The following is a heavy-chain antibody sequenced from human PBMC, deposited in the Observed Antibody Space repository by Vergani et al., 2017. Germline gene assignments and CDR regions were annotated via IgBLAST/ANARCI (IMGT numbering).Heavy chain of an antibody. D-gene: IGHD1-1*01. CDR2: ISSSGSTI. V-gene: IGHV3-11*01. Sequence: QVQLVESGGGLVKPGGSLRLSCAASGFTFSDYYMRWIRQAPGKGLEWVSYISSSGSTIYYGDSVKARFTISRDNAKNSLYLQMNSLRAEDTAVYYCASPNDGRWTPYWYFDLWGRGTLVTVSS. CDR3: ASPNDGRWTPYWYFDL. J-gene: IGHJ2*01. CDR1: GFTFSDYY.